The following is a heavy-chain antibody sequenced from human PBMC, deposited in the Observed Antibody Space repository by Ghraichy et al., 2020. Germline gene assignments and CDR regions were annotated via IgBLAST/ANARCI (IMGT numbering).Heavy chain of an antibody. Sequence: GGSLRLSCAASGFTFSSYWMSWVRQAPGKGLEWVANIKQDGSEKYDVDSVKGRFTISRDNAKNSLYLQMNSLRAEDTAVYYCARGDSGSPALDAFDIWGQGTMVTVFS. V-gene: IGHV3-7*01. CDR3: ARGDSGSPALDAFDI. D-gene: IGHD3-10*01. CDR1: GFTFSSYW. CDR2: IKQDGSEK. J-gene: IGHJ3*02.